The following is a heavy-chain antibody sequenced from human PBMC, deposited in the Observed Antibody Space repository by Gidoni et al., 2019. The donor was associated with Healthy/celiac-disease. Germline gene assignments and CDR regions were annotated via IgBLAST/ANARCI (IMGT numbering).Heavy chain of an antibody. CDR1: GFTFSSYG. CDR2: ISYDGSNK. Sequence: QVQLVESGGGVVQPGRSLRLSCAASGFTFSSYGMHWVRQAPGKGLEWVAVISYDGSNKYYADSVKGRFTISRDNSKNTLYLQMNSLRAEDTAVYYCAKEVVGQWLVPEGDRSWYFDLWGRGTLVTVSS. J-gene: IGHJ2*01. V-gene: IGHV3-30*18. D-gene: IGHD6-19*01. CDR3: AKEVVGQWLVPEGDRSWYFDL.